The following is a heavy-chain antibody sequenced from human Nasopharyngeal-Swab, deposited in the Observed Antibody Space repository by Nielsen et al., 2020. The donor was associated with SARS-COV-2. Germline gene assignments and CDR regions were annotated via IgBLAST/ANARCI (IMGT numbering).Heavy chain of an antibody. D-gene: IGHD5-18*01. CDR3: ARGGYSYGYHGMDV. CDR1: GFTFDDYA. J-gene: IGHJ6*02. Sequence: SLKISCAASGFTFDDYAMHWVRQAPGKGLEWVSGISWNSGSIDYADSVKGRFTISRDNAKNSLYLQMNSLRAEDTAVYYCARGGYSYGYHGMDVWGQGTTVTVSS. V-gene: IGHV3-9*01. CDR2: ISWNSGSI.